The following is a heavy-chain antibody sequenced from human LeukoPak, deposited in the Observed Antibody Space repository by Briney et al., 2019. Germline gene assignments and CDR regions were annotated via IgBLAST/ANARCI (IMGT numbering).Heavy chain of an antibody. D-gene: IGHD3-3*01. J-gene: IGHJ6*03. CDR2: IRSKAYGGTT. V-gene: IGHV3-49*04. CDR3: TRGGLRFLEWLSWSVYYYMDV. Sequence: GGSLRLSCTASGFTFGDFAMSWVRQAPGKGLEWVGFIRSKAYGGTTEYAASVKGRFTISRDDSKSIAYLQMNSLKTEDTAVYYCTRGGLRFLEWLSWSVYYYMDVWGKGTTVTVSS. CDR1: GFTFGDFA.